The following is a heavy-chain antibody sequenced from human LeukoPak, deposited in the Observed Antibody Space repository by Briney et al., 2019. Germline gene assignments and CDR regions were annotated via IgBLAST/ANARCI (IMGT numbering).Heavy chain of an antibody. CDR3: ASEGGNSTSWGYFDY. Sequence: PGGSLRLSCGASGFTFRGYTMHWVRQAPGKGLQWVAVISWDGNKKFYADSVEGRFTISRDNSKNTLSLQMNSLRLEDTALYYCASEGGNSTSWGYFDYWGQGTLVTVSS. D-gene: IGHD6-13*01. CDR1: GFTFRGYT. CDR2: ISWDGNKK. V-gene: IGHV3-30*04. J-gene: IGHJ4*02.